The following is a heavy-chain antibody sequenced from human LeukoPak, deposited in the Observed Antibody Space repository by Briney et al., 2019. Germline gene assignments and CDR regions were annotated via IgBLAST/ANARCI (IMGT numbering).Heavy chain of an antibody. V-gene: IGHV1-18*01. D-gene: IGHD3-22*01. CDR2: ISAYNGNT. J-gene: IGHJ4*02. CDR1: GYTFTSYS. Sequence: ASVKVSCKASGYTFTSYSISWVRQAPGQGLEWMGWISAYNGNTNYAQKLQGRVTMTTDTSTSTAYMELRSLRSDDTAVYYCAYDSSGYRVAAFDYWGQGTLVTVSS. CDR3: AYDSSGYRVAAFDY.